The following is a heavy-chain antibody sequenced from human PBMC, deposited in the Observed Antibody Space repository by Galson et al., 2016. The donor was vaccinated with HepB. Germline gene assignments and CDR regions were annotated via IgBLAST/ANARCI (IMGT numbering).Heavy chain of an antibody. D-gene: IGHD2-21*02. J-gene: IGHJ5*02. CDR1: EFTFEDFT. CDR2: ITWNSDDL. Sequence: SLRLSCAASEFTFEDFTMHWVRQIPGKGLEWVSGITWNSDDLGYAASVKGRFTVSRDNVKNSLVLEMSSLRSEDTALYYCVKQRAPWSVTGGFDPWGQGTLVTVSS. V-gene: IGHV3-9*01. CDR3: VKQRAPWSVTGGFDP.